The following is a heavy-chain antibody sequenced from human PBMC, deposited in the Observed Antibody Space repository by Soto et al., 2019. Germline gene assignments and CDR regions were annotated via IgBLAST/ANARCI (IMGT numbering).Heavy chain of an antibody. CDR1: GGSISSGGYS. J-gene: IGHJ4*02. V-gene: IGHV4-31*11. CDR2: IYYSGST. D-gene: IGHD3-10*01. Sequence: SETLSLTCAVSGGSISSGGYSWSWIRQPPGKGLEWIGYIYYSGSTYYNPSLKSRVIISVDTSKNQFSLKLCSVTAADTAVYYCARYGSGTYYPTTFDYWGQGTLVTVSS. CDR3: ARYGSGTYYPTTFDY.